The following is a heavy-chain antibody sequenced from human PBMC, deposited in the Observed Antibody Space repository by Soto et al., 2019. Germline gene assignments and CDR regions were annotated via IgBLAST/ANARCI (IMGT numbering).Heavy chain of an antibody. CDR1: GGSISSGDYY. Sequence: QVQLQESGPGLVKPSQTLSLTCTVSGGSISSGDYYWSWIRQHPGKGLEWIGYIYYSGSTYYNPSIKSRVNISVDTTKTQFSLKLSSVTAADTAVYYCARWWSGSRQGFDPWGQGTLVTVSS. CDR3: ARWWSGSRQGFDP. D-gene: IGHD3-3*01. V-gene: IGHV4-31*03. CDR2: IYYSGST. J-gene: IGHJ5*02.